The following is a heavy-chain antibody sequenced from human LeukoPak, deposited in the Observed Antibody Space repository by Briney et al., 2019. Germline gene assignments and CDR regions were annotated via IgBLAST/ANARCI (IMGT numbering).Heavy chain of an antibody. J-gene: IGHJ4*02. V-gene: IGHV6-1*01. CDR1: GDSVSSNSAA. CDR3: AREEGGIAARPFDY. CDR2: TYYRSKWYN. D-gene: IGHD6-6*01. Sequence: SQTLSLTCAISGDSVSSNSAAWNSIRQSPSRGLEWLGRTYYRSKWYNDYAVSVKSRIPINPDTSKNQFSLQLNSVTPEDTAVYYCAREEGGIAARPFDYWGQGTLVTVSS.